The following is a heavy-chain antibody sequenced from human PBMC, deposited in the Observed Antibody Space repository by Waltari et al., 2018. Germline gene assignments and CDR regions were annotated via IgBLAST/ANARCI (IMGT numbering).Heavy chain of an antibody. J-gene: IGHJ3*01. V-gene: IGHV4-39*01. Sequence: QLQLQESGPGLVKPSETLSLSCSVSGGSITSNRHYWGWIRQPPGQGLEWIGTISYNGATYSSPSLKGRVTVCRDTSMNQRSLKLGSVTAADTAVYYCATYIGASIGTAAFDVWGQGTMVTVSS. CDR3: ATYIGASIGTAAFDV. CDR2: ISYNGAT. D-gene: IGHD5-12*01. CDR1: GGSITSNRHY.